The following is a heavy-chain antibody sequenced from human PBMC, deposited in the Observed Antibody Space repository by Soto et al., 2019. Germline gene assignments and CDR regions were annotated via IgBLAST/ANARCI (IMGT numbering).Heavy chain of an antibody. CDR1: GYSFTSYW. D-gene: IGHD6-6*01. CDR3: ARFEYSSSSGGSYYYGMDV. V-gene: IGHV5-10-1*01. Sequence: GESLKISCKGSGYSFTSYWISWVRQMPGKGLEWMGRIDPSDSYTNYSPSFQGHVTISADKSIRTAYLQWSSLKASDTAMYYCARFEYSSSSGGSYYYGMDVWGQGTTVTVSS. CDR2: IDPSDSYT. J-gene: IGHJ6*02.